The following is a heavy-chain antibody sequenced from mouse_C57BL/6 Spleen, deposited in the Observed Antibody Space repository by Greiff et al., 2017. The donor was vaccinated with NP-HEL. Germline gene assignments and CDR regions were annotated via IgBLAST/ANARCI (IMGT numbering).Heavy chain of an antibody. D-gene: IGHD1-1*01. CDR3: ARRMKFITTVVEYYFDY. Sequence: EVQLQQSGPELVKPGASVKISCKASGYTFTDYNMDWVKQSHGKSLEWIGDINPNNGGTIYNQKFKGKATLTVDKSSSTAYMELRSLTSEDTAVYYCARRMKFITTVVEYYFDYWGQGTTLTVSS. J-gene: IGHJ2*01. V-gene: IGHV1-18*01. CDR2: INPNNGGT. CDR1: GYTFTDYN.